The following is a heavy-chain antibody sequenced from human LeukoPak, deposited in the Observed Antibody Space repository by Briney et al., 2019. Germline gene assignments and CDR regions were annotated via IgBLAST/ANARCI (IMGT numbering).Heavy chain of an antibody. Sequence: SETLSLTCSVSGDSISGYSGVWIRQPPGNGLECLGYIYYTGTSNYNPSLNSRVTMSIDTSKHLFTLRLSSVTAADTAVYYCARDYRLRWYLQEHNWYFDLWGRGTLVTVSS. J-gene: IGHJ2*01. CDR1: GDSISGYS. CDR3: ARDYRLRWYLQEHNWYFDL. D-gene: IGHD4-23*01. CDR2: IYYTGTS. V-gene: IGHV4-59*01.